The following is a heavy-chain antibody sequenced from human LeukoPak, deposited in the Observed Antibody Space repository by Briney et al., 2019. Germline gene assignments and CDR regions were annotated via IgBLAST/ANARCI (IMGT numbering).Heavy chain of an antibody. CDR1: GFTVSSNY. Sequence: GGSLRLSCAASGFTVSSNYMSWVRQAPGKGLEWVSAISGSGGSTYYADSVKGRFTISRDNSKNTLYLQMNSLRAEDTAVYYCAKDCSIRYFDWFRNYYYYYGMDVWGQGTTVTVSS. V-gene: IGHV3-23*01. J-gene: IGHJ6*02. CDR2: ISGSGGST. D-gene: IGHD3-9*01. CDR3: AKDCSIRYFDWFRNYYYYYGMDV.